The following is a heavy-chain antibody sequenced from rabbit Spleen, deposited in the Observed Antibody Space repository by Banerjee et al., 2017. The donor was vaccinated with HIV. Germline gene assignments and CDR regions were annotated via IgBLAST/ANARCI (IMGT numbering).Heavy chain of an antibody. V-gene: IGHV1S45*01. CDR2: AYAGSSGST. J-gene: IGHJ6*01. D-gene: IGHD8-1*01. Sequence: QEQLVESGGGLVQPEGSLTLTCTASGVSFSISSYMCWVRQAPGKGLEWVACAYAGSSGSTYSATWAKGRFTISKTSSTTVTLQMTSLTAADTATYFCARDAGTSFSTYGMDLWGPGTLVTVS. CDR1: GVSFSISSY. CDR3: ARDAGTSFSTYGMDL.